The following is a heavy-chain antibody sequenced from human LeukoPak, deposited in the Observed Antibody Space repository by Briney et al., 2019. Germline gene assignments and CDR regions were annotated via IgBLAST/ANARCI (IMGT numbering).Heavy chain of an antibody. D-gene: IGHD6-19*01. CDR3: ARETYSAVAGFAYYYYGMDV. CDR1: GYTFTSYG. V-gene: IGHV1-18*04. CDR2: ISAYNGNT. J-gene: IGHJ6*04. Sequence: ASVKVSCKASGYTFTSYGISWVRQAPGQGLERMGWISAYNGNTNYAQKLQGRVTMTTDTSTSTAYMELRSLRSDDTAVYYCARETYSAVAGFAYYYYGMDVWGKGTTVTVSS.